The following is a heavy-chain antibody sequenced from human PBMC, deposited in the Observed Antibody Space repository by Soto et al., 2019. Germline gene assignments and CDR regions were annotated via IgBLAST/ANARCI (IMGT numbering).Heavy chain of an antibody. D-gene: IGHD4-17*01. Sequence: QITLKESGPTLVKPTQTLTLTCSFSGFSLSTSGRGVGWIRQPPGKALEWRALIYWNDDERYSPSLKNRVTITNDTYKTQVVLTMTNMDPVDTATYYCAHRGYGDYPRDNWFDPWGQRTLVTVSS. V-gene: IGHV2-5*01. CDR1: GFSLSTSGRG. J-gene: IGHJ5*02. CDR2: IYWNDDE. CDR3: AHRGYGDYPRDNWFDP.